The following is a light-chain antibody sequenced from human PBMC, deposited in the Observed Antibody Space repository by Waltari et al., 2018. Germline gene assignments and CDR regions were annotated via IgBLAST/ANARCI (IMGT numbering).Light chain of an antibody. Sequence: DVVMTQSPLSLPVTLGQAASISCRSSQSLVHSHGNTYLSWFQQRPGQSPRRLIYQVSNRDSGVPDRFSGSGSGTDFTLRISRVEAEDVGVYYCMQGADWPYTFGQGTKLEIK. J-gene: IGKJ2*01. CDR3: MQGADWPYT. CDR2: QVS. CDR1: QSLVHSHGNTY. V-gene: IGKV2-30*02.